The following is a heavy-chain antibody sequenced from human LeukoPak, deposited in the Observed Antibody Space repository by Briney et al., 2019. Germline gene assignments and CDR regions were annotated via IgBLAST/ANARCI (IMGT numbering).Heavy chain of an antibody. CDR3: ATRRVLGSSWFPFDY. Sequence: GASVKVSCKASGYTFTGYYMHWVRQAPGQGLEWMGWINSNSGGTNYAQKFQGRVTMTEDTSTDTAYMELSSLRSEDTAVYYCATRRVLGSSWFPFDYWGQGTLVTVSS. CDR2: INSNSGGT. CDR1: GYTFTGYY. V-gene: IGHV1-2*02. D-gene: IGHD6-13*01. J-gene: IGHJ4*02.